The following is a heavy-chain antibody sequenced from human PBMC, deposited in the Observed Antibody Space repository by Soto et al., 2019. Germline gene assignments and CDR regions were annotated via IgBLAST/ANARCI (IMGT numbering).Heavy chain of an antibody. Sequence: SETLSLTCAVSGYSLSRDYYWGWIRQPPGKGLEWIGSIYHSGSTYYNPSLKSRVTISVDTSKNQFSLKLSSVTAADTAVYYCAREANDSSGYYLYWGQGTLVTVSS. V-gene: IGHV4-38-2*01. D-gene: IGHD3-22*01. CDR2: IYHSGST. J-gene: IGHJ4*02. CDR1: GYSLSRDYY. CDR3: AREANDSSGYYLY.